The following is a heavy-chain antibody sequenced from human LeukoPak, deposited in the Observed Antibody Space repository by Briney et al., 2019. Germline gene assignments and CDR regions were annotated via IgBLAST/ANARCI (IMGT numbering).Heavy chain of an antibody. Sequence: HPGGSLRLSCAASGFTFNSYAMSWVRQAPGKGLEWVGFIRSKAYGGTTEYAASVKGRFTISRDDSKSIAYLQMNSLKTEDTAVYYCTRVSAWELQGGDYYYGMDVWGQGTTATVSS. D-gene: IGHD1-26*01. CDR1: GFTFNSYA. CDR3: TRVSAWELQGGDYYYGMDV. V-gene: IGHV3-49*04. CDR2: IRSKAYGGTT. J-gene: IGHJ6*02.